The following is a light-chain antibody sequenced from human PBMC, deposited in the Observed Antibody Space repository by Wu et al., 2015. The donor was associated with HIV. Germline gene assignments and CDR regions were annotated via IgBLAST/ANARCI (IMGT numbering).Light chain of an antibody. CDR1: QNVSSN. Sequence: EIVLTQSPGTLSLSPGERATLSCRASQNVSSNLAWYQQKPGQAPRLLIYGASTRATSIPARFSGSGSGTEFTLTISGLQSEDFAVYNCQQYKNWRTFGQGTKVEIK. CDR2: GAS. CDR3: QQYKNWRT. J-gene: IGKJ1*01. V-gene: IGKV3-15*01.